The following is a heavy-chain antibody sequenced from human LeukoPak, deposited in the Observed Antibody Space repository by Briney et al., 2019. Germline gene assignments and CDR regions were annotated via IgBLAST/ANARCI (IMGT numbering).Heavy chain of an antibody. D-gene: IGHD6-13*01. CDR1: GFTFTTYA. J-gene: IGHJ3*02. Sequence: GGSLRLSCAASGFTFTTYAIHWVRQAPGKGLEWVAVISYDGGKQFYADSVKGRFTISRDNSRNTLFLQMNSRRVEDTAIYYCAWGGSSSWPAEAYDIWGQGTKVTVSS. CDR2: ISYDGGKQ. CDR3: AWGGSSSWPAEAYDI. V-gene: IGHV3-30*04.